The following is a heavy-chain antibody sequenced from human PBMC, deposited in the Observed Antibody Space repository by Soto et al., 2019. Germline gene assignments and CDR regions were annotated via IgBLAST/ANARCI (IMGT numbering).Heavy chain of an antibody. Sequence: GGSLRLSCAASGFSVTGNHMTWVRQAPGKGLEWVSSLYTGGTTYYADSVQGRFTISRDSSKNTLFLQMDRLRVEDSAVYYCARDLATVGKGFDYWGPGTLVTVSS. V-gene: IGHV3-53*01. CDR2: LYTGGTT. CDR1: GFSVTGNH. D-gene: IGHD5-12*01. J-gene: IGHJ4*02. CDR3: ARDLATVGKGFDY.